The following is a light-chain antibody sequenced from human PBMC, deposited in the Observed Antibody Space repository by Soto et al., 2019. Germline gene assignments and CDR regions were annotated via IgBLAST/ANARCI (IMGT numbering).Light chain of an antibody. J-gene: IGKJ3*01. CDR1: QSVSSSY. Sequence: EIVLTQSPGTLSLSPGERATRSCRASQSVSSSYLAWYQQKPGQAPRLLIYGASTRATGIPARFSASGSGTEFTLTISSLQSEDFAVYYCQQYNNWPPLTFGPGTKVDIK. CDR2: GAS. V-gene: IGKV3-15*01. CDR3: QQYNNWPPLT.